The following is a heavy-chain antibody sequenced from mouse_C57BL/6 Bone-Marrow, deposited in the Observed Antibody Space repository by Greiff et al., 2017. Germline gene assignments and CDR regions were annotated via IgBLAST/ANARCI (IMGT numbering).Heavy chain of an antibody. CDR3: AGGRY. CDR2: IDPSDSYT. Sequence: QVQLQQPGAELVKPGASVKLSCKASGYTFTSYWMQWVKQRPGQGLEWIGEIDPSDSYTNYNQKFKGKATLTVDTSSSTAYMQLSSLTSEVSAVYYCAGGRYWGQGTTLTVSS. CDR1: GYTFTSYW. J-gene: IGHJ2*01. V-gene: IGHV1-50*01.